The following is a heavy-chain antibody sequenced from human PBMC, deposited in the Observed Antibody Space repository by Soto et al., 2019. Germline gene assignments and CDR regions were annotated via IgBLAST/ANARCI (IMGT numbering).Heavy chain of an antibody. CDR2: INPNSGGT. D-gene: IGHD6-6*01. Sequence: QVQLVQSGAEVKKPGASVKVSCKASGYTFTGYYMHWVRQAPGQGLEWMGWINPNSGGTNYAQKFQGWGTMTRETTNSTAYMGLSRLRSDDTAVYYCAKGSRSPEPFDYWGQRTLGTVSS. J-gene: IGHJ4*02. V-gene: IGHV1-2*04. CDR1: GYTFTGYY. CDR3: AKGSRSPEPFDY.